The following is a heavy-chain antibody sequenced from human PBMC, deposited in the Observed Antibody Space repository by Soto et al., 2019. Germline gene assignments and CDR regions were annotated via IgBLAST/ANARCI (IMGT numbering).Heavy chain of an antibody. D-gene: IGHD6-13*01. CDR3: ARLGRQQLVRRNWFDL. J-gene: IGHJ5*02. CDR2: ITHSGST. V-gene: IGHV4-34*01. CDR1: GGSFSSYY. Sequence: PSETLSLTCAVYGGSFSSYYWSWIRQPPGKGLEWIGEITHSGSTNYNPSLKSRVTISVDTSKNQFSLKLSSVTAADTAVYYYARLGRQQLVRRNWFDLWGQGTLVTVSS.